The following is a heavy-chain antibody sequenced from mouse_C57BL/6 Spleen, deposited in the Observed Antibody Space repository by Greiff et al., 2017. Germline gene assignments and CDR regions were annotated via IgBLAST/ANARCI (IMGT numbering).Heavy chain of an antibody. J-gene: IGHJ2*01. D-gene: IGHD2-2*01. V-gene: IGHV1-61*01. CDR1: GYTFTSYW. Sequence: QVQLQQSGAELVRPGSSVKLSCKASGYTFTSYWMDWVKQRPGQGLEWIGNIYPSDSETHYNQKFKDKATLTVDKSSSTAYMQLSSLTSEDSAVYYCAKGGSYGYYFDYWGQGTTLTVSS. CDR3: AKGGSYGYYFDY. CDR2: IYPSDSET.